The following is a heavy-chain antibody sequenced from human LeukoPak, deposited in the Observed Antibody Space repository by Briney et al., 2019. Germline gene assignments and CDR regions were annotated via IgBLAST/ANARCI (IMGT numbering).Heavy chain of an antibody. J-gene: IGHJ6*03. D-gene: IGHD2-15*01. CDR2: IYYSGST. CDR1: GGSISSSNYY. V-gene: IGHV4-39*01. CDR3: ASFYCSGGSCYQYYYYYYMDV. Sequence: SETLSLTCTVSGGSISSSNYYWGWIRQPPGKGLEWIGSIYYSGSTYSNPSLRSRVTISVDTSKNQFSLKLSSVTAADTAVYYCASFYCSGGSCYQYYYYYYMDVWGKGTTVTISS.